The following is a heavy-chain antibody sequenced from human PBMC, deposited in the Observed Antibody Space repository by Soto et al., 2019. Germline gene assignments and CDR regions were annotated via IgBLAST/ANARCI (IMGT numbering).Heavy chain of an antibody. CDR2: IFYSGST. J-gene: IGHJ6*02. D-gene: IGHD2-21*02. V-gene: IGHV4-39*07. CDR1: GGSISSSSYY. CDR3: ARVCGGDCHNGMDV. Sequence: SETLSLTGTVSGGSISSSSYYWGWFRQPPGKGLEWIGSIFYSGSTYYNPSLKSRVTISVDTSKNQFSLKLSSVTAADTAVYYCARVCGGDCHNGMDVWGQGTTVT.